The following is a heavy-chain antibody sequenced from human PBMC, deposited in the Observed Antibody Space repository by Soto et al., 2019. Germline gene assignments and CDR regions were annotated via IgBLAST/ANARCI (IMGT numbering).Heavy chain of an antibody. Sequence: QVQLVQSGAEVRKPGSSVKVSCKASGGTFSRHAISWVRQAPGQGLEWLGGIIPICGTANHAQKFQGRVTIIADESTSKVYMGLSSLRYEDTAMYYCARGWGYDSNDYYFAYWGQGTLVIVSS. CDR1: GGTFSRHA. V-gene: IGHV1-69*01. D-gene: IGHD3-22*01. CDR2: IIPICGTA. J-gene: IGHJ4*02. CDR3: ARGWGYDSNDYYFAY.